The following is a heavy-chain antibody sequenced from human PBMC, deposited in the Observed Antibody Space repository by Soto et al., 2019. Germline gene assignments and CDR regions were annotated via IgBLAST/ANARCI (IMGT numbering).Heavy chain of an antibody. V-gene: IGHV1-69*05. Sequence: SVKVSCKASGATLDTFINFGITWVRRAPGQALEWMGGILPVFGTPHYAQKFQGRVTITRDTSASTVYMDLSSLKSEDTAVYYCARSPYSSGYYYAIDYWGQGTQVTVSS. D-gene: IGHD3-22*01. CDR2: ILPVFGTP. J-gene: IGHJ4*02. CDR1: GATLDTFINFG. CDR3: ARSPYSSGYYYAIDY.